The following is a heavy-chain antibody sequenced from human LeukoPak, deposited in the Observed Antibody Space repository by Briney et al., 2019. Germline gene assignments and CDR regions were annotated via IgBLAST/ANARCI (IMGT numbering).Heavy chain of an antibody. CDR3: ARDVYSSGSYYFDY. Sequence: PGRSLRLPCAASGFPFNSYGMHWVRQAPGKGLEWVAVIWYDGSNQNYADSVKGRFTISRDNSKNTLYLQMNSLRAEDTAVYYCARDVYSSGSYYFDYWGQGTLVTVSS. D-gene: IGHD6-19*01. CDR1: GFPFNSYG. J-gene: IGHJ4*02. V-gene: IGHV3-33*01. CDR2: IWYDGSNQ.